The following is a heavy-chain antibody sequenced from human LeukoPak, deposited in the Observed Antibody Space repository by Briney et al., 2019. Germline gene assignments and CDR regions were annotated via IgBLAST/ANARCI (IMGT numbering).Heavy chain of an antibody. Sequence: GGSLRLSCAASGFTFSSYGMHWVRQAPGKGLEWVAVISYDGSNKYYADSVKGRFTISRDNSKNTLYLQMNSLRAEDTAVYYCAKDVEVRFKASAFDYWGQGTLVTVSS. V-gene: IGHV3-30*18. J-gene: IGHJ4*02. CDR1: GFTFSSYG. D-gene: IGHD3-3*01. CDR3: AKDVEVRFKASAFDY. CDR2: ISYDGSNK.